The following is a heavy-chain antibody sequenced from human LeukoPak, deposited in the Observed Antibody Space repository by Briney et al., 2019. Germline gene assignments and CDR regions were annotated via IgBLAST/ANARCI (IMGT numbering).Heavy chain of an antibody. J-gene: IGHJ4*02. D-gene: IGHD3-22*01. CDR1: GGSISSYY. Sequence: SETLSLTCTVSGGSISSYYWSWIRQPPGKGLEWIGYIYYSGSTNYNPSLKSRVTISVDTSKNQFSLKLSSVTAADTAVYYCARASHYYDSSGYSPYYFDYWGQGTLVTVSS. V-gene: IGHV4-59*01. CDR2: IYYSGST. CDR3: ARASHYYDSSGYSPYYFDY.